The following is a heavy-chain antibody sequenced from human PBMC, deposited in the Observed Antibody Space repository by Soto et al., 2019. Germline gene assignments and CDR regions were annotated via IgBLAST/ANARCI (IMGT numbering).Heavy chain of an antibody. Sequence: PGGSLRLSCAASGFTFSSYAMHWVRQAPGKGLEWVAVISYDGSNKYYADSVKGRFTISRDNSKNTLYLQMNSLRAEDTAVYYCARDGRWDGYNYMGYYFDYWGQGTLVTVSS. V-gene: IGHV3-30-3*01. CDR1: GFTFSSYA. J-gene: IGHJ4*02. CDR3: ARDGRWDGYNYMGYYFDY. D-gene: IGHD5-12*01. CDR2: ISYDGSNK.